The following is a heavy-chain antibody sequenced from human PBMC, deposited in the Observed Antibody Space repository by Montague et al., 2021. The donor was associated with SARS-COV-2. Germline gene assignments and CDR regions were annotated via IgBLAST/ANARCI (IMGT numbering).Heavy chain of an antibody. J-gene: IGHJ6*02. Sequence: SLRLSCAASGFTVSSNYMSWVRQAPGKGLEWVSVIYSGGSTYYADSVKGRFTISRHNPKNTLYLQMNSLRAEDTAVYYCAREGQIGWYDPWYYYGMDVWGQGTTVTVSS. D-gene: IGHD6-19*01. CDR2: IYSGGST. V-gene: IGHV3-53*04. CDR3: AREGQIGWYDPWYYYGMDV. CDR1: GFTVSSNY.